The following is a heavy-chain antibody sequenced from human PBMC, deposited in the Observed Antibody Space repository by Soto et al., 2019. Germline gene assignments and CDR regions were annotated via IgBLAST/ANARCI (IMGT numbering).Heavy chain of an antibody. V-gene: IGHV4-4*02. Sequence: SETLSLTCAVSGDSISSSKWWSWVRQPPGKGLEWIGEIYHSGSTNYNPSLKSRVIISVDKSKNQFSLKLSSVTDADTAVYYCASRGSGSYYDYWGQGTLVTVSS. CDR2: IYHSGST. CDR3: ASRGSGSYYDY. D-gene: IGHD1-26*01. CDR1: GDSISSSKW. J-gene: IGHJ4*02.